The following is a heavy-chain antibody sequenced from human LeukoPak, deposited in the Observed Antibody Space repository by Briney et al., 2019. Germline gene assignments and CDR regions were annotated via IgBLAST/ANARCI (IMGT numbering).Heavy chain of an antibody. CDR1: GYTFPSYG. Sequence: ASVKVSCKASGYTFPSYGISWVRQAPGQGLEWMGWISAYNGNTNYAQKLQGRVTMTTDTSTSTAYMELRSLRSDDTAVYYCARGVRAIAAAGTRGYWFDAWGQGTLVTVSS. V-gene: IGHV1-18*01. J-gene: IGHJ5*02. CDR3: ARGVRAIAAAGTRGYWFDA. CDR2: ISAYNGNT. D-gene: IGHD6-13*01.